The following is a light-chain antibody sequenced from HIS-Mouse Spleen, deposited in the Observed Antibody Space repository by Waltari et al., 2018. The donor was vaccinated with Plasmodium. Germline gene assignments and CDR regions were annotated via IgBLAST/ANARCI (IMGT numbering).Light chain of an antibody. Sequence: QSALTQPASVSGSPGQSITISCTGTSSDVGVYKLVSWYQHQPGKAPKLMIYEGSKRPSGVSNRFSGSKSGNTASLTISGLQAEDEADYYCCSYAGSSTYVFGTGTKVTVL. CDR3: CSYAGSSTYV. V-gene: IGLV2-23*01. CDR1: SSDVGVYKL. J-gene: IGLJ1*01. CDR2: EGS.